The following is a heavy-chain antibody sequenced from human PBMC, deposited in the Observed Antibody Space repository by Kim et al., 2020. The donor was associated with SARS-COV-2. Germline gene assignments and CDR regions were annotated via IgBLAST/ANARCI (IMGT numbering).Heavy chain of an antibody. V-gene: IGHV3-66*01. CDR3: ATVAYYYDVGFFKN. CDR1: GYTVTYSY. D-gene: IGHD3-22*01. CDR2: INSGGNT. Sequence: GGSLRLSCAASGYTVTYSYMGWVRQAPGKGLEWVSLINSGGNTIYADSARGRLIISRDHYKNTLYHQMNSLRAVDTGVYYCATVAYYYDVGFFKNGGQGTGDIVS. J-gene: IGHJ1*01.